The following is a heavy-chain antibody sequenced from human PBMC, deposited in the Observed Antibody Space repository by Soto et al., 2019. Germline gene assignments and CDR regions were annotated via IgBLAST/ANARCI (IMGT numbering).Heavy chain of an antibody. CDR3: ARPRKWLRSGGMDV. CDR2: SSADNGDT. CDR1: GYTFTSHG. D-gene: IGHD5-12*01. J-gene: IGHJ6*02. V-gene: IGHV1-18*01. Sequence: QVQLVQSGAEVKKPGASVKVSCNGSGYTFTSHGITWVLQAPGQGLEWMGWSSADNGDTKYAQKVQGRVTMTTETSTSTAYMELRSLRFDDTAIYYCARPRKWLRSGGMDVWGQGTTVTVSS.